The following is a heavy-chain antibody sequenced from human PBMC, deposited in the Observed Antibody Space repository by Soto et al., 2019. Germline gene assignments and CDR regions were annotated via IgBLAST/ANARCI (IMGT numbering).Heavy chain of an antibody. D-gene: IGHD3-22*01. CDR3: ARARITYYYDSSGYHHDAFDI. Sequence: WETLSLTCAVSGGSISSSNWWSWVRQPPGKGLEWIGEIYHSGSTNYNPSLKSRVTISVDKSKNQFSLKLSSVTAADTAVYYCARARITYYYDSSGYHHDAFDIWGQGTMVTVSS. V-gene: IGHV4-4*02. CDR1: GGSISSSNW. J-gene: IGHJ3*02. CDR2: IYHSGST.